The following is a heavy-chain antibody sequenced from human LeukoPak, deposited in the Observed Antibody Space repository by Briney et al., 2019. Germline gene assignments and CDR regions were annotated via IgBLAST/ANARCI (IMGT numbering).Heavy chain of an antibody. D-gene: IGHD3-10*01. J-gene: IGHJ4*02. CDR1: GDAISGYY. Sequence: SETLSLTCTVSGDAISGYYWTWIRQPAGKGLEYIGRIYTSGTTNYTPSLRSRVTISVDTSKNQFSLKLTSVTAADTAVYYCARGSGSPLYWGQGTLVTVSS. V-gene: IGHV4-4*07. CDR2: IYTSGTT. CDR3: ARGSGSPLY.